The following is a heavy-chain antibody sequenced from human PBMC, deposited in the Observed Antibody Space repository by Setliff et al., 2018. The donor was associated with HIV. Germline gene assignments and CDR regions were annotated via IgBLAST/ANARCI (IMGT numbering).Heavy chain of an antibody. J-gene: IGHJ3*02. CDR1: GFTFSNAW. CDR3: TTLVGANPYHDAFDI. Sequence: GGSLRLSCAASGFTFSNAWMGWVRQAPGKGLEWVGRIQSKTDGGATDYAAPVKGGFTISRDDSQNTLFLQMNSLILEDTAVYYCTTLVGANPYHDAFDIWGQGTMVTVSS. CDR2: IQSKTDGGAT. V-gene: IGHV3-15*01. D-gene: IGHD1-26*01.